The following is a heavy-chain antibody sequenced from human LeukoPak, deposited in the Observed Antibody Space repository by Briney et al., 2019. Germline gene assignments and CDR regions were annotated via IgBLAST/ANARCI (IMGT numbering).Heavy chain of an antibody. CDR2: IYHSGST. V-gene: IGHV4-30-2*01. Sequence: SQTLSLTCTVSGGSISSGGYYWSWIRQPPEKGLEWIGYIYHSGSTYYNPSLKSRVTISVDRSKNQFSLKLSSVTAADTAVYYCAGDLYCSSTSCVDYWGQGTLVTVSS. D-gene: IGHD2-2*01. J-gene: IGHJ4*02. CDR1: GGSISSGGYY. CDR3: AGDLYCSSTSCVDY.